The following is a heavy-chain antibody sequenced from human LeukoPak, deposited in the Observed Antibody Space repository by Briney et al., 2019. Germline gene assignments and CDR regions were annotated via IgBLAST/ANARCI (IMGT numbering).Heavy chain of an antibody. Sequence: GGSLRLSCAASGFTFSSYWMHWVRQAPGKGLVWVSRINTDGSSTTYADTVKGRFAISRDNAKNTLYLQMNSLRADDTAVYYCAKGLMGATPYYFDYWGQGTLVTVSS. D-gene: IGHD1-26*01. CDR2: INTDGSST. CDR3: AKGLMGATPYYFDY. V-gene: IGHV3-74*01. CDR1: GFTFSSYW. J-gene: IGHJ4*02.